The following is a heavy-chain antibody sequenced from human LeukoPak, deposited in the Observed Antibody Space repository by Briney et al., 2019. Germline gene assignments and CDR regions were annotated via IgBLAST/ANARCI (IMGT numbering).Heavy chain of an antibody. D-gene: IGHD4-23*01. Sequence: PSETLSLTCTVSGGSISSYYWSWIRQPPGKGLEWIGYIYYSGSTNYNPSLKSRVTISVDTSKNQFSLKLSSVTAADTAVYYCARHTGGGNSNGGPPREYFQHWGQGTLVTVSS. CDR3: ARHTGGGNSNGGPPREYFQH. CDR2: IYYSGST. J-gene: IGHJ1*01. CDR1: GGSISSYY. V-gene: IGHV4-59*08.